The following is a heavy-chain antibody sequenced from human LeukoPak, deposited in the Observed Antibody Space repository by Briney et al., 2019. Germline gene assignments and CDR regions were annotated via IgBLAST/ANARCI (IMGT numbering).Heavy chain of an antibody. CDR1: GGSISSGDYY. CDR3: ARVVGFVAAIDAFDI. J-gene: IGHJ3*02. V-gene: IGHV4-30-4*01. D-gene: IGHD1-26*01. CDR2: IYYSGST. Sequence: SQTLSLTCTVSGGSISSGDYYWRWIPKPPGKGLDWIGYIYYSGSTYYNPSLKSRVTISVDTSKIQFSLKLCSVTAADTAVYYCARVVGFVAAIDAFDIWGQGTMVTVSS.